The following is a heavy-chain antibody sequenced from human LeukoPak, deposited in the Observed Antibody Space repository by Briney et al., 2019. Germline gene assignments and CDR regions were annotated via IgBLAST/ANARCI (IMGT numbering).Heavy chain of an antibody. CDR3: ARMKDSSSYYHVGAFDI. J-gene: IGHJ3*02. CDR2: IKQDGSEK. Sequence: PGGSLRLSCAASGFTFSSYWMSWVRQAPGKGLEWVANIKQDGSEKYYVDSVKGRFTISRDNAKNPLYLQMNSLRAEDTAVYYCARMKDSSSYYHVGAFDIWGQGTMVTVSS. CDR1: GFTFSSYW. D-gene: IGHD3-22*01. V-gene: IGHV3-7*01.